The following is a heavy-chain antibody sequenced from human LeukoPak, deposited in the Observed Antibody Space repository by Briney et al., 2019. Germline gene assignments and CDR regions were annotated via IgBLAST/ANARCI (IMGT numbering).Heavy chain of an antibody. V-gene: IGHV1-18*01. CDR3: ARGSAYLFDY. J-gene: IGHJ4*02. CDR2: ISAYNGNT. Sequence: ASVKVSCKASGYTFTSYGISWVRQAPGQGLEWMGWISAYNGNTNYAQKFQGRVTITADKSTSTAYMELSSLRSEDTAVYYCARGSAYLFDYWGQGTLVTVSS. D-gene: IGHD3-16*01. CDR1: GYTFTSYG.